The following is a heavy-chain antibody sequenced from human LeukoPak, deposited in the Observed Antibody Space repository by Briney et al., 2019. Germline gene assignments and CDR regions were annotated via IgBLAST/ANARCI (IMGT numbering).Heavy chain of an antibody. Sequence: PGGSLRLSCAASGFTFSNHGMNWVRQAPGKGLEWVSYISSRGSSIYYADSVKGRFTISRDNAKNSLFLQMNSLRAEDTAVYYCARGSVGGSLPLHYWGQGTLVTVSS. CDR2: ISSRGSSI. CDR1: GFTFSNHG. V-gene: IGHV3-48*04. CDR3: ARGSVGGSLPLHY. D-gene: IGHD2-15*01. J-gene: IGHJ4*02.